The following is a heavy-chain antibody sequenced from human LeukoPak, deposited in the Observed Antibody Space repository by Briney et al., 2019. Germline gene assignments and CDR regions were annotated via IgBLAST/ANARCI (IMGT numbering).Heavy chain of an antibody. CDR3: ARGSQYQLRGEAYYYYMDV. Sequence: ASVKVSCKASGYTFTGYYMHWVRQAPGQGLEWMGWINPNSGGTNYAQKFQGRVTMTRDTSTSTVYMELSSLRSEDTAVYYCARGSQYQLRGEAYYYYMDVWGKGTTVTVSS. CDR1: GYTFTGYY. V-gene: IGHV1-2*02. D-gene: IGHD2-2*01. CDR2: INPNSGGT. J-gene: IGHJ6*03.